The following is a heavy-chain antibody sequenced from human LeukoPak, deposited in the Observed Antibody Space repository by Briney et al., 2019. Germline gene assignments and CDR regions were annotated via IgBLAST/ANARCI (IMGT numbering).Heavy chain of an antibody. CDR2: IYNSGTT. J-gene: IGHJ3*01. V-gene: IGHV4-59*01. CDR3: ARERFSFGSGTYGGFGF. CDR1: GASISSYY. Sequence: SETLSLTCTVSGASISSYYYNWIRQPRGKGLEWIGYIYNSGTTNYNPSLKSRVTISLDRSKNQFSLKLRSVTAAHTAVYFCARERFSFGSGTYGGFGFWAQGTMVTVSS. D-gene: IGHD3-10*01.